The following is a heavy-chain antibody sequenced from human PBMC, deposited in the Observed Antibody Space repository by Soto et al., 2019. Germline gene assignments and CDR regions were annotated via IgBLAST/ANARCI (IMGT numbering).Heavy chain of an antibody. Sequence: LETLSLTCTVSGGSISSYYWSWIRQPPGKGLEWIGYIYYSGSTNYNPSLKSRVTISVDTSKNQFSLKLSSVTAADTAVYYCARDGRLSRLSYYYYYMDVWGKGTTVTVSS. CDR1: GGSISSYY. CDR3: ARDGRLSRLSYYYYYMDV. V-gene: IGHV4-59*01. CDR2: IYYSGST. J-gene: IGHJ6*03. D-gene: IGHD3-16*01.